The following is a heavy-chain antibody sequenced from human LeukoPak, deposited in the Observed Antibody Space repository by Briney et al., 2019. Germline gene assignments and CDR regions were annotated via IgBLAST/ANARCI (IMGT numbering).Heavy chain of an antibody. CDR2: IYSGGST. Sequence: PGGSLRLSCAASGIIVSNNYMSWVRQAPGKGLEWVSVIYSGGSTYYADSVKGRFTISRDNSKNTLYLQMNSLRAEDTAVYYCARGLPSGSYYFDYWGQGTLVTVSS. V-gene: IGHV3-66*01. D-gene: IGHD1-26*01. J-gene: IGHJ4*02. CDR3: ARGLPSGSYYFDY. CDR1: GIIVSNNY.